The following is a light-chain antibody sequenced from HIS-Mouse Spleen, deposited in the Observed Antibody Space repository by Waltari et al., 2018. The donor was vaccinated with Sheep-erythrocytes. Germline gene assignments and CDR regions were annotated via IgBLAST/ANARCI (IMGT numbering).Light chain of an antibody. CDR3: SSYTSSSTRV. J-gene: IGLJ3*02. CDR2: DVS. CDR1: SSDVGGYNY. V-gene: IGLV2-14*03. Sequence: QSALTQPPSVSGSPGQSITISCTGTSSDVGGYNYVSWYQQHPGKAPKLMIYDVSNRPSGVSNRFSGSKSGNPASLTISGLQAEDEADYYCSSYTSSSTRVFGGGTKLTVL.